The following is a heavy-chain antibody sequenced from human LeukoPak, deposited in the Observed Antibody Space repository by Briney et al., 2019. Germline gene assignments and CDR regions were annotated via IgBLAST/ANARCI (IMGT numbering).Heavy chain of an antibody. Sequence: GGSLRLSCAASGFTFSSYSMNWVRQAPGKGLEWVSSISSSSSYIYYADSVKGRFTISRDNAKNSLYLQMNSLRAEDTAVYYCAREYYDSSGYYYVGRFDYWGQGTLITVSS. D-gene: IGHD3-22*01. CDR2: ISSSSSYI. J-gene: IGHJ4*02. V-gene: IGHV3-21*01. CDR3: AREYYDSSGYYYVGRFDY. CDR1: GFTFSSYS.